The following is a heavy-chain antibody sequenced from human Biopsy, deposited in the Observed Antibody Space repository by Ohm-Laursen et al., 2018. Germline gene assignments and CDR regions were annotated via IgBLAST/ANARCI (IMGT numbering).Heavy chain of an antibody. CDR2: INGSGGST. D-gene: IGHD2-8*01. J-gene: IGHJ4*02. CDR1: GFTFSSHA. Sequence: SLRLSCTASGFTFSSHAMSWVRQAPGKGLECVSVINGSGGSTYYADPVKGRFTISRDNSKNTLYLQMNSLRAEDMAMYYCAKCMTGGSNYYFHHCGQGTLVTVSS. V-gene: IGHV3-23*01. CDR3: AKCMTGGSNYYFHH.